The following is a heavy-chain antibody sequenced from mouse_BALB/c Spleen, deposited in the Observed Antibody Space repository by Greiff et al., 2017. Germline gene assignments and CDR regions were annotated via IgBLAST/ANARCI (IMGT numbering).Heavy chain of an antibody. D-gene: IGHD1-1*01. CDR2: ISSGGST. J-gene: IGHJ2*01. V-gene: IGHV5-6-5*01. CDR1: GFTFSSYT. CDR3: ARGGGSLDY. Sequence: EVMLVESGGGLVKPGGSLKLSCAASGFTFSSYTMSWVRQTPEKRLEWVASISSGGSTYYPDSVKGRFTISRDNARNILYLQMSSLRSEDTAMYYCARGGGSLDYWGQGTTLTVSS.